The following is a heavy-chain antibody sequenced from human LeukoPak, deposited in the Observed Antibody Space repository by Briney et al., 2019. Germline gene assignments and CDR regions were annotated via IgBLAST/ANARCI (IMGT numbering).Heavy chain of an antibody. CDR1: GFTVSSYA. CDR3: ARGYCSSTSCYVDYYYYMDV. D-gene: IGHD2-2*01. J-gene: IGHJ6*03. Sequence: GGSLRLSCAASGFTVSSYAMHWVRQAPGKGLEWVAVISYDGSNKYYADSVKGRFTISRDNSKNTLYLQMNSLRAEDTAVYYCARGYCSSTSCYVDYYYYMDVWGKGTTVTVSS. V-gene: IGHV3-30*04. CDR2: ISYDGSNK.